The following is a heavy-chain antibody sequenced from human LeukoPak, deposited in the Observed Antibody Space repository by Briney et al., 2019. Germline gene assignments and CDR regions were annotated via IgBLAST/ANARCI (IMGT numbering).Heavy chain of an antibody. J-gene: IGHJ2*01. V-gene: IGHV4-61*02. Sequence: SQTLSLTCTVSGGSISSGSYYWSWIRQPAGKGLEWIGRIYTSGSTNYNPSLKSRVTISVDTSKNQFSLKLSSVTAADTAVYYCARDVVDYDFWSGCSYWYFDLWGRGTPVTVSS. D-gene: IGHD3-3*01. CDR2: IYTSGST. CDR3: ARDVVDYDFWSGCSYWYFDL. CDR1: GGSISSGSYY.